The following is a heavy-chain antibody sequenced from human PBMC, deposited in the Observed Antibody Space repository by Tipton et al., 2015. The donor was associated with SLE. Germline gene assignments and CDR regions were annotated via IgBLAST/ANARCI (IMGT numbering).Heavy chain of an antibody. CDR1: GGSISSHY. J-gene: IGHJ4*02. Sequence: TLSLTCTVSGGSISSHYWSWIRQPPGKGLEWIGYIYYSGSTNYNPSLKSRVTISVDTSKNQFSLKLSSVTAADTAVYYCARETSSLFDYWGQGTLATVSS. V-gene: IGHV4-59*11. CDR3: ARETSSLFDY. D-gene: IGHD6-19*01. CDR2: IYYSGST.